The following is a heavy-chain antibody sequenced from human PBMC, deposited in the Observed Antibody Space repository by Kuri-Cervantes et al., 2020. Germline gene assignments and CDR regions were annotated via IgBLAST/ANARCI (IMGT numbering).Heavy chain of an antibody. CDR2: IGTAGDT. V-gene: IGHV3-13*01. D-gene: IGHD3-3*01. CDR1: GLAFGHYA. J-gene: IGHJ6*03. CDR3: ARDRFWEYYYYYMDV. Sequence: GESLKISCAASGLAFGHYAMIWVRQAPGKGLEWVSAIGTAGDTYYPGSVKGRFTISRENAKNSLYLQMNSLRAEDTAVYYCARDRFWEYYYYYMDVWGKGTTVTVSS.